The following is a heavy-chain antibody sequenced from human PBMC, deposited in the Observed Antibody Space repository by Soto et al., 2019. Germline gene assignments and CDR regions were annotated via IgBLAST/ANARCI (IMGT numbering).Heavy chain of an antibody. Sequence: GGSLRLSCAASGFTFSDHCMDWVRQAPGKGLEWVGRIRNKANTYTTEYAASVKGRFTLSRDDSKNSLYLQMSSLKTEDTAVYYCATSGSYVPLDYWGQGTLVTVSS. CDR1: GFTFSDHC. V-gene: IGHV3-72*01. CDR2: IRNKANTYTT. D-gene: IGHD1-26*01. CDR3: ATSGSYVPLDY. J-gene: IGHJ4*02.